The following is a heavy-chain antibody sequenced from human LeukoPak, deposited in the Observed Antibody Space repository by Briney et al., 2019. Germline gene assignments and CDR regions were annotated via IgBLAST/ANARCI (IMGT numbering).Heavy chain of an antibody. V-gene: IGHV3-7*01. CDR3: ASDHQQQTTHYYYYMDV. Sequence: GGSLRLSCATSGFTFNNFWMSWVRQAPGKGLEWVANIKQDGSERYYVDSVKGRFSISRDNAKNSLFLQMNSLRAEDAAVYYCASDHQQQTTHYYYYMDVWGKGTTVTVSS. CDR1: GFTFNNFW. CDR2: IKQDGSER. D-gene: IGHD6-13*01. J-gene: IGHJ6*03.